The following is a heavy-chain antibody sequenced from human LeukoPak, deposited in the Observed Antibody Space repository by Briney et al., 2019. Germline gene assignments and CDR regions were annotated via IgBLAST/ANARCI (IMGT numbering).Heavy chain of an antibody. CDR2: ISGSGGTT. CDR3: AKDLLLWFGELLGSYFDY. J-gene: IGHJ4*02. CDR1: GFTFSSYA. V-gene: IGHV3-23*01. D-gene: IGHD3-10*01. Sequence: GGSLRLSCAVSGFTFSSYAMSWVRQAPGKGLEWVSGISGSGGTTYYADSVKGRFTISRDNSKNTLFLQMNSLRAEDTAVYYCAKDLLLWFGELLGSYFDYWGQGTLVTVSS.